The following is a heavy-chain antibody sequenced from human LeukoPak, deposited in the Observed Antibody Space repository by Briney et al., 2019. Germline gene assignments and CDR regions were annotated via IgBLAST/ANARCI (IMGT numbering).Heavy chain of an antibody. V-gene: IGHV4-34*01. CDR3: ARARRDRASRGYYAI. CDR1: GGSFSGYY. Sequence: SETLSLTCAVYGGSFSGYYWSWIRQPPGKGLEWIGEINHSGSTNYSPSLKSRVTISVDTSKNQFSLKLSSVTAADTAVYYCARARRDRASRGYYAIWGQGTLVTVSS. CDR2: INHSGST. J-gene: IGHJ4*02. D-gene: IGHD3-22*01.